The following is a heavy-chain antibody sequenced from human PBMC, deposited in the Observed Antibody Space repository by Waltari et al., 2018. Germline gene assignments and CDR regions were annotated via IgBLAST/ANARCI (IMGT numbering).Heavy chain of an antibody. CDR3: ARVGYYGSGSYLSY. D-gene: IGHD3-10*01. V-gene: IGHV1-2*02. CDR2: INPNNGGT. Sequence: PGKGLEWVGWINPNNGGTNYAEKFQGRVTMTRDTSISTAYMELSRLRSDDTAIYYCARVGYYGSGSYLSYWGQGTLVTVSS. J-gene: IGHJ4*02.